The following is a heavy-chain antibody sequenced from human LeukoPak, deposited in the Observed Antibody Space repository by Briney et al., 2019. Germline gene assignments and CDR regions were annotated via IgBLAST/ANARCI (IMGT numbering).Heavy chain of an antibody. CDR2: ISSNGGST. CDR3: ARDLGGPSWFDP. CDR1: GFTFSSYA. D-gene: IGHD3-10*01. J-gene: IGHJ5*02. Sequence: GGSLRLSCAVSGFTFSSYAMHWVRQAPGKGLEYVSAISSNGGSTYYANSVKGRFTISRDNSKNTLYLQMGSLRAEDMAVYYCARDLGGPSWFDPWGQGTLVTVSS. V-gene: IGHV3-64*01.